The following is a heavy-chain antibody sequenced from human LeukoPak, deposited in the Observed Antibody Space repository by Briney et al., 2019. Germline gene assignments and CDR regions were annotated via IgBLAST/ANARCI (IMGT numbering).Heavy chain of an antibody. Sequence: FGPTLVNPTQTLTLTCTFSGFSLGTSGMGVGWIRQPPGKALEWLAIIYWNDDRRFNPSLKSRLTIKKDTSKNQVVLTVTNMDPVDTATYYCAQYPDYGGDYDAFDIWGHGTMVTVSS. V-gene: IGHV2-5*01. CDR1: GFSLGTSGMG. D-gene: IGHD4-23*01. J-gene: IGHJ3*02. CDR2: IYWNDDR. CDR3: AQYPDYGGDYDAFDI.